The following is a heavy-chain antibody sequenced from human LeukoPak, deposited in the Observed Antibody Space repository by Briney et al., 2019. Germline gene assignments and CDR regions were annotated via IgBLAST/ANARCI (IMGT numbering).Heavy chain of an antibody. V-gene: IGHV3-21*01. D-gene: IGHD3-22*01. CDR3: ARGGYYYDSSGYYLH. Sequence: GGSLRLSSAASGFTFSSYSMNWVRQAPGKGLEWVSSISSSSSYIYYADSVKGRFTISRDNAKNSLYLQMNSLRAEDTAVYYCARGGYYYDSSGYYLHWGQGTLVTVSS. CDR2: ISSSSSYI. CDR1: GFTFSSYS. J-gene: IGHJ4*02.